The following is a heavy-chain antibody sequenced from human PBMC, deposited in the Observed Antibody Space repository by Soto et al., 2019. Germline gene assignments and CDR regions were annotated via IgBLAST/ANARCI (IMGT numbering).Heavy chain of an antibody. CDR2: IYSGGST. Sequence: PGGSLRLSCAASGFTVSSNYMSWVRQAPGKGLEWVSVIYSGGSTYYADSVKGRFTISRDNSKNTLYLQMNSLRAEDTAVYYCARDITIIVVVPVPYYGMDVWGQGTTVTVSS. D-gene: IGHD3-22*01. CDR3: ARDITIIVVVPVPYYGMDV. J-gene: IGHJ6*02. V-gene: IGHV3-53*01. CDR1: GFTVSSNY.